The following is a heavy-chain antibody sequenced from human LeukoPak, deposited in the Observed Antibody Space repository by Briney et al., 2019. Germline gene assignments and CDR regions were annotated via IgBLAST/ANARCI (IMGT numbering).Heavy chain of an antibody. CDR2: ISGSGGST. CDR3: ARDGRVTIFGVAAMRY. J-gene: IGHJ4*02. D-gene: IGHD3-3*01. CDR1: GFTFSSYA. Sequence: GGSLRLSCAASGFTFSSYAMSWVRQAPGKGLEWVSAISGSGGSTYYADSVKGRFTISRDNAKNSLYLQMNSLRAEDTAVYYCARDGRVTIFGVAAMRYWGQGTLVTVSS. V-gene: IGHV3-23*01.